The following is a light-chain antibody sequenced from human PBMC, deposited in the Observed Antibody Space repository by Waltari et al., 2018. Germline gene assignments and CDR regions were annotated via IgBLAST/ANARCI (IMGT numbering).Light chain of an antibody. CDR2: KAS. CDR3: QQYNSYSLT. CDR1: QRISTW. J-gene: IGKJ3*01. Sequence: DIQMTQSPSTLSASVGDRLTLTCRASQRISTWLAWYQQKPGKAPKLLIYKASSLESGVPSRFSGSGSGTEFTLTISSLQPDDFATYYCQQYNSYSLTFGPGTKVDIK. V-gene: IGKV1-5*03.